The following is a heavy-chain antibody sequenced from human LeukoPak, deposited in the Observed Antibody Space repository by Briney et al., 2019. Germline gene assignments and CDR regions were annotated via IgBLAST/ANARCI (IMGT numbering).Heavy chain of an antibody. Sequence: PGGSLRLSCVASGFTLSSHWMHWVRQAPGKGLEWVSSITSSSSHIYYADSVKGRFTISRDNAKNSLYLQMNSLRAEDTPVYYCARDLPGIAVAATGGVFDYWGQGTLVTVSS. J-gene: IGHJ4*02. CDR3: ARDLPGIAVAATGGVFDY. V-gene: IGHV3-21*01. D-gene: IGHD6-19*01. CDR2: ITSSSSHI. CDR1: GFTLSSHW.